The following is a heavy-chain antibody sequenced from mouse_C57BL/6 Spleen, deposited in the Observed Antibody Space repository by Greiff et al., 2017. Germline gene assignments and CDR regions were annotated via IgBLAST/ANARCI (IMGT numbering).Heavy chain of an antibody. CDR1: GYSITSGYY. D-gene: IGHD2-2*01. J-gene: IGHJ2*01. CDR2: ISYDGSN. V-gene: IGHV3-6*01. CDR3: ARERVTTGYFDY. Sequence: EESGPGLVKPSQSLSLTCSVTGYSITSGYYWNWIRQFPGNKLEWMGYISYDGSNNYNPSLKNRISITRDTSKNQFFLKLNSVTTEDTATYYCARERVTTGYFDYWGQGTTLTVSS.